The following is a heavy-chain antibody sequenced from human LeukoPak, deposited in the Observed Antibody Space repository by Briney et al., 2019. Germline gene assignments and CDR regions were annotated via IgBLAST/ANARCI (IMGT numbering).Heavy chain of an antibody. CDR3: AKDPGYCSGGSCYPYYYFDY. Sequence: GGSLRLSCAASGFTFSSYGMHWVRQAPGKGLEWVAVISYDGSNKYYADSVKGRFTISRDNSKNTLYLQMNSLRAEDTAVYYCAKDPGYCSGGSCYPYYYFDYWGQGTLVTVSS. CDR1: GFTFSSYG. J-gene: IGHJ4*02. D-gene: IGHD2-15*01. V-gene: IGHV3-30*18. CDR2: ISYDGSNK.